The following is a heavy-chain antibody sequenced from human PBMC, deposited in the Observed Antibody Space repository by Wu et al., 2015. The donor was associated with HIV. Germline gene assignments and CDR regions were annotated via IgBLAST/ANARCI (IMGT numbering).Heavy chain of an antibody. Sequence: QVQLIQSGPEVKKTGASVKVSCMASGYTFVSYGLSWVRQAPGQGLEWMGWISAYNGNTNYAQKLQGRVTMTTDTSTSTAYMELRSLRSDDTAVYYCARDSYLYGFGFNYFDYWGQGTLVTVSS. CDR3: ARDSYLYGFGFNYFDY. CDR2: ISAYNGNT. CDR1: GYTFVSYG. V-gene: IGHV1-18*01. J-gene: IGHJ4*02. D-gene: IGHD3-10*01.